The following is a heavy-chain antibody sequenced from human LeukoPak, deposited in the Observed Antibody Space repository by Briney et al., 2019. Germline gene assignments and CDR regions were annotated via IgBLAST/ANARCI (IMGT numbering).Heavy chain of an antibody. CDR2: IKQDGSET. D-gene: IGHD2-2*02. V-gene: IGHV3-7*01. CDR3: ARDTNYCSSTSCYSDYYYGMDV. Sequence: PGGSLRLSCAASGFTYITYWMNWVRQAPGKGLEWVANIKQDGSETYYVDSVKGRFTISRDNAKNSLYLQMNSLRAEDTAVYYCARDTNYCSSTSCYSDYYYGMDVWGQGTTVTVSS. CDR1: GFTYITYW. J-gene: IGHJ6*02.